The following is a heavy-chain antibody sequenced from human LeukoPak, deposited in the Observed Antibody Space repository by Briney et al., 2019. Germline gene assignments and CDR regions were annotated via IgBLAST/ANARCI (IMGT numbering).Heavy chain of an antibody. D-gene: IGHD3-9*01. CDR1: GFTFSKNW. V-gene: IGHV3-74*01. J-gene: IGHJ6*02. CDR2: INTDGSST. CDR3: SRNLIDYDILTAYSPHIMDV. Sequence: GGSLRLSCVASGFTFSKNWMHWVRQAPGKGLVWVSRINTDGSSTSYADSVKGRFTISRDNAKNTLYLQMNSLRAEDTAVYYCSRNLIDYDILTAYSPHIMDVWGQGTTVTVSS.